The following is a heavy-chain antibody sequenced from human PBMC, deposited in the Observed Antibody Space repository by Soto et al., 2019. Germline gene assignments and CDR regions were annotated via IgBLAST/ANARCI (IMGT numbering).Heavy chain of an antibody. CDR2: IYHSGSA. CDR1: GASLTSSHW. D-gene: IGHD6-6*01. CDR3: ARDSEYSRDSYRYFDL. V-gene: IGHV4-4*02. J-gene: IGHJ2*01. Sequence: QVQLQESGPGLVKPSGTLSLSCAVSGASLTSSHWWSWVRQPPGKGLEWIGEIYHSGSANYNSSLKSRVAISVDKSKNQFSLNLTSVTAADTAVYYCARDSEYSRDSYRYFDLWGRGTLVTVSS.